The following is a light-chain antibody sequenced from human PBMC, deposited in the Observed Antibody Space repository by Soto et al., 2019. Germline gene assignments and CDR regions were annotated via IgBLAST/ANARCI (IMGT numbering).Light chain of an antibody. CDR1: STDVGGYNY. CDR2: EVS. Sequence: QAVVTQPASVSGSPGQSIAISCTGTSTDVGGYNYVSWYQQHPGKAPKLMIYEVSNRPSGVSNRFSGAKSGNTASLTISGLQAEDEADYYCSSYTSDSTLVFGGGTKLTVL. V-gene: IGLV2-14*01. CDR3: SSYTSDSTLV. J-gene: IGLJ3*02.